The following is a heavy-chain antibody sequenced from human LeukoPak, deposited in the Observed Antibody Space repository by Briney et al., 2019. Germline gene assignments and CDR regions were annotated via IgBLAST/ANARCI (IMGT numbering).Heavy chain of an antibody. V-gene: IGHV4-59*01. CDR2: IYYSETA. CDR1: GDSIRTYY. D-gene: IGHD6-13*01. CDR3: ARVYYSSSYDYWYFDL. J-gene: IGHJ2*01. Sequence: SETLPFTCTVSGDSIRTYYWSWIRQPPGKGLEWIGYIYYSETANYNPSLKSRVTISVDTSKNQFSLKLTSVTAADTAVYYCARVYYSSSYDYWYFDLWGRGTLVTVSS.